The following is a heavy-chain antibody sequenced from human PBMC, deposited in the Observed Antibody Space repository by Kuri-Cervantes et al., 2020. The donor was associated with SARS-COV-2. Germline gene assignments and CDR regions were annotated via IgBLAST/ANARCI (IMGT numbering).Heavy chain of an antibody. V-gene: IGHV3-30*04. D-gene: IGHD5-18*01. Sequence: GESLKISCAASGFTFSSYAMSWVRQAPGKGLEWVALTSFDGTKKYYADSVKGRVTISRDNSKSTLFLQMNSLRPEDTAVYYCARSSDTAMERELDYWGQGTLVTVSS. J-gene: IGHJ4*02. CDR2: TSFDGTKK. CDR3: ARSSDTAMERELDY. CDR1: GFTFSSYA.